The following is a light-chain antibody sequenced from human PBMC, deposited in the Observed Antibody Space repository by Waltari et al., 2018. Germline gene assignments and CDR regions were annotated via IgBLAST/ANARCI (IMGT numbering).Light chain of an antibody. CDR2: DVS. V-gene: IGLV2-14*03. CDR3: SSYSSSTSPFV. Sequence: QSALTQPASVSGSPGQSITISCTGPSLAVGSYDYVFWYQQHPGTAPKRMIYDVSNRPSGVSNRFSGSKSGYTASLTISGLQAEDEADYYCSSYSSSTSPFVFGAGTRVTVL. CDR1: SLAVGSYDY. J-gene: IGLJ1*01.